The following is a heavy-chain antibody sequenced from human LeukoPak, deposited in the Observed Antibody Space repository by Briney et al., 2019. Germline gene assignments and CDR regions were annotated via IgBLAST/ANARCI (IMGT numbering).Heavy chain of an antibody. CDR3: ASSPEDDYGDYVGLYYFDY. Sequence: ASVKVSCKASGYTFTGYYMHWVRQAPGQGLEWMGWINPNSGGTNYAQKFQGRVTITTDESTSTAYMELSSLRSEDTAVYYCASSPEDDYGDYVGLYYFDYWGQGTLVTVSS. D-gene: IGHD4-17*01. V-gene: IGHV1-2*02. J-gene: IGHJ4*02. CDR1: GYTFTGYY. CDR2: INPNSGGT.